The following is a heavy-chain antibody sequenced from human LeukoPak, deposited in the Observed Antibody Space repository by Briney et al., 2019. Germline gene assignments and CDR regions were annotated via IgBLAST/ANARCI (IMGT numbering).Heavy chain of an antibody. Sequence: SETLSLTCAVSGGSISSSNWWSWVRQPPGKGLEWIGEIYHSGSTNYNPSLKSRVIISVDKSKNQFSLKLSSVTAADTAVYYCAREHSSIAAAGRCFDYWGQGTLVTVSS. CDR2: IYHSGST. D-gene: IGHD6-13*01. J-gene: IGHJ4*02. CDR3: AREHSSIAAAGRCFDY. V-gene: IGHV4-4*02. CDR1: GGSISSSNW.